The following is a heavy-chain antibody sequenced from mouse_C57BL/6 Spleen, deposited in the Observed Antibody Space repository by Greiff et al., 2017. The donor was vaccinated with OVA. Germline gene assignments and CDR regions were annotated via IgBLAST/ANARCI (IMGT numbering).Heavy chain of an antibody. D-gene: IGHD2-2*01. CDR3: AREDYAYDGRGWFAY. Sequence: QVHVKQPGAELVKPGASVKLSCKASGYTFTSYWMHWVKQRPGRGLEWIGRIDPNSGGTKYNEKFKSKATLTVDKPSSTAYMQLSSLTSEDSAVYYCAREDYAYDGRGWFAYWGQVTLVTVSA. CDR1: GYTFTSYW. V-gene: IGHV1-72*01. J-gene: IGHJ3*01. CDR2: IDPNSGGT.